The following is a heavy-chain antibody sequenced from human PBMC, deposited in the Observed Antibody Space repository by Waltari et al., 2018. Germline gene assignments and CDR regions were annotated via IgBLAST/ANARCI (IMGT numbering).Heavy chain of an antibody. CDR1: GFTFSSNW. V-gene: IGHV3-7*03. CDR2: IKPDGSQQ. J-gene: IGHJ4*02. Sequence: EVQLVDSGGGLVQPGGSLRPPCAASGFTFSSNWMSWVRQAPGRGLEWLANIKPDGSQQYYVDSVRGRFSISRDNAKNSLYLQLNSLRAEDTAIYYCARDFNWGWDFWGQGTLVTVSS. D-gene: IGHD7-27*01. CDR3: ARDFNWGWDF.